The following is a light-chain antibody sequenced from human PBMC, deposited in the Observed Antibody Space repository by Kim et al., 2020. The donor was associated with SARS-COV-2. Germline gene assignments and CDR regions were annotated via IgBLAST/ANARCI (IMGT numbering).Light chain of an antibody. CDR3: QQYNSFPAT. J-gene: IGKJ1*01. V-gene: IGKV1-5*03. Sequence: ASVRDRVTITCRASQRISTWLAWYQQKPGKAPTLLIYRTSTLESGVPSTFSGSGSGTEFTLTISSLQPEDFATYYCQQYNSFPATFGQGTKVDIK. CDR1: QRISTW. CDR2: RTS.